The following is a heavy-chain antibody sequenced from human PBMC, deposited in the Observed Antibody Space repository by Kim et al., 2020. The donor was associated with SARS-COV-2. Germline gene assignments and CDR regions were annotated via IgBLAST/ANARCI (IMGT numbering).Heavy chain of an antibody. CDR3: ARDQSYYYGSGAKYYFDY. D-gene: IGHD3-10*01. Sequence: SQTLSLTCAISGDSVSSNSAAWNWIRQSPSRGLEWLGRTYYRSKWYNDYAVSVKSRITINPDTSKNQFSLQLNSVTPEDTAVYYCARDQSYYYGSGAKYYFDYWGQGTLVTVSS. CDR1: GDSVSSNSAA. V-gene: IGHV6-1*01. J-gene: IGHJ4*02. CDR2: TYYRSKWYN.